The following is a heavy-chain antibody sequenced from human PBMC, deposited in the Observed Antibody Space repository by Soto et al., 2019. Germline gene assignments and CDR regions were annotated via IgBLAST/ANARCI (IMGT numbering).Heavy chain of an antibody. V-gene: IGHV1-2*04. CDR3: ARESHPHAGMDV. J-gene: IGHJ6*02. CDR1: GYTFTGYY. CDR2: INPNSGGT. Sequence: ASVKVSCKASGYTFTGYYMHWVRQAPGQGLEWMGWINPNSGGTNYAQKFQGWVTMTRDTSISTACMELSRLRSDDTAVYYCARESHPHAGMDVSGQGTTVTVSS.